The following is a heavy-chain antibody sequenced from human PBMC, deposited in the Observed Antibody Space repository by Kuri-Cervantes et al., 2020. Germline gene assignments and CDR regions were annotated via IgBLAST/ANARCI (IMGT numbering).Heavy chain of an antibody. CDR2: INWNSGSI. J-gene: IGHJ4*02. CDR3: ASSRCSGSCPFDY. CDR1: GFTFVAYH. D-gene: IGHD1-26*01. Sequence: GESLKISCAASGFTFVAYHMHWVRQAPGKGLEWVSGINWNSGSIGYADSGKGRFTIPRDNAKNSLYLLINSLRAADTAVYYCASSRCSGSCPFDYWGQGTLVTVSS. V-gene: IGHV3-9*01.